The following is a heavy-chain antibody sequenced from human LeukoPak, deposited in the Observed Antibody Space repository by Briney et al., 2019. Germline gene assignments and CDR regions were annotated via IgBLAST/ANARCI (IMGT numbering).Heavy chain of an antibody. Sequence: GGSLRLSCAATGFTFSRYTMNWVRQAPGKGLEWVSSISSSSSNIYYADSVKGRFAISRDNAKTSLYLQMNSLRAEDTAVYYCARDSGTIFGPTSVDFWGQGTLVTGSS. D-gene: IGHD3-3*01. J-gene: IGHJ4*02. CDR1: GFTFSRYT. CDR3: ARDSGTIFGPTSVDF. CDR2: ISSSSSNI. V-gene: IGHV3-21*01.